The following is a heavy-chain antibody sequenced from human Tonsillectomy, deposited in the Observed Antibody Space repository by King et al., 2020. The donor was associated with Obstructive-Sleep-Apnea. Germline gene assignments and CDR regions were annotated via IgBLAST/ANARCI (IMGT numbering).Heavy chain of an antibody. CDR3: ATDYLYVPGPEGPTSYYCYGMDV. CDR2: ISSSSSYT. CDR1: GFTFSDYY. Sequence: VQLVESGGGLVKPGGSLRLSCAASGFTFSDYYMSWIRQAPGKGLEWVSYISSSSSYTNYADSVKGRFTISRDNAKNSLYLQMNSLRAEDTAVYYCATDYLYVPGPEGPTSYYCYGMDVWGQGTTVTVSS. V-gene: IGHV3-11*06. D-gene: IGHD3-10*02. J-gene: IGHJ6*02.